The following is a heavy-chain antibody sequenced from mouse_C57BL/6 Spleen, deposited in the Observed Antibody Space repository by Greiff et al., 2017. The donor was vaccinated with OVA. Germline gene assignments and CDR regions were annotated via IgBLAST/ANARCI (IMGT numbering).Heavy chain of an antibody. CDR1: GYTFTSYW. J-gene: IGHJ2*01. CDR2: IDPSDSYT. V-gene: IGHV1-69*01. Sequence: QVQLQQPGAELVMPGASVKLSCKASGYTFTSYWMHWVKQRPGQGLEWIGEIDPSDSYTNYNQKFKGKSTLTVDKSSSTAYMQLSSLTSEDSAVYYCAIYGNYNYWGQGTTLTVSS. CDR3: AIYGNYNY. D-gene: IGHD2-1*01.